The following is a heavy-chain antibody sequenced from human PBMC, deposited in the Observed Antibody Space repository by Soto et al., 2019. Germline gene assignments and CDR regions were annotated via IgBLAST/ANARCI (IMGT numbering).Heavy chain of an antibody. V-gene: IGHV3-33*01. J-gene: IGHJ4*02. CDR3: ARGGWLYRSSSFDY. Sequence: QVQLVESGGGVVQPGRSLRLSCAASGFTFSSYGMHWVRQAPGKGLEWVAVIWYDGSNKYYADYVKGRFTISRHNSKNTLYLKMNSLRAEDTAVYYCARGGWLYRSSSFDYWGQGTLVTVSS. D-gene: IGHD6-6*01. CDR2: IWYDGSNK. CDR1: GFTFSSYG.